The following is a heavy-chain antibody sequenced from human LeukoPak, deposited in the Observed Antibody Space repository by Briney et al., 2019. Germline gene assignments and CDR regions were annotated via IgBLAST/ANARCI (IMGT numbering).Heavy chain of an antibody. V-gene: IGHV3-7*05. Sequence: GGSLRLSCAASGFTFSSYWMSWVRQAPGKGLEWVANIKEDGSEKNYVDSVKGRFTISRDNAKNSLYLQMISLRAEDTAVYYCAKYFRADSGNYYRSFDYWGQGTLVTVSS. CDR1: GFTFSSYW. CDR3: AKYFRADSGNYYRSFDY. CDR2: IKEDGSEK. D-gene: IGHD1-26*01. J-gene: IGHJ4*02.